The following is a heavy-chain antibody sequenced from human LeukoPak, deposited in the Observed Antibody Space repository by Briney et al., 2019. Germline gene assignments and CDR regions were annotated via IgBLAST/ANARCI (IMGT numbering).Heavy chain of an antibody. V-gene: IGHV1-69*04. CDR1: VGTFSSYA. Sequence: GASVKVSCKSSVGTFSSYAISWVRQAPGQGLEWMGRIIPILGIANYAQKFQGRVTITADKSTSTAYMELSSLRSEDTAVYYCARDDSVRGVIITGDYWGQGTLVTVSS. D-gene: IGHD3-10*01. J-gene: IGHJ4*02. CDR3: ARDDSVRGVIITGDY. CDR2: IIPILGIA.